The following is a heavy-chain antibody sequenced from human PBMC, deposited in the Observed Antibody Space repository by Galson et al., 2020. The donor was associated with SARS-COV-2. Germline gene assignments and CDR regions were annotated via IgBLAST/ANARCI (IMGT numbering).Heavy chain of an antibody. V-gene: IGHV3-33*01. D-gene: IGHD3-10*01. Sequence: QLGDSLKISCAASGFTFSSYGMHWVRQAPGKGLEWVAVIWYDGSNKYYADSVKGRFTISRDNSKNTLYLQMNSLRAEDTAVYYCARDLPFGELSDKFDYWGQGTLVTVSS. CDR3: ARDLPFGELSDKFDY. CDR2: IWYDGSNK. J-gene: IGHJ4*02. CDR1: GFTFSSYG.